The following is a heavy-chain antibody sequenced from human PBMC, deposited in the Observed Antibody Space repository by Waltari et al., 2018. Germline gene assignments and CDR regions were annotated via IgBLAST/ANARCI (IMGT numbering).Heavy chain of an antibody. CDR2: IYYSGST. V-gene: IGHV4-61*08. CDR1: GGSISSGGYY. D-gene: IGHD5-12*01. J-gene: IGHJ4*02. CDR3: ARGGRDGYNYGFDY. Sequence: QVQLQESGPGLVKPSQTLSLTCTVSGGSISSGGYYWSWIRQHPGKGLEWIGYIYYSGSTNYNPSLKSRVTISVDTSKNQFSLKLSSVTAADTAVYYCARGGRDGYNYGFDYWGQGTLVTVSS.